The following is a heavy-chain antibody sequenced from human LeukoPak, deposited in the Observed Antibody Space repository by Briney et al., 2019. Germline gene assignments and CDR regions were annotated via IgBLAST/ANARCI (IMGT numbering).Heavy chain of an antibody. CDR2: IWYDGSNK. J-gene: IGHJ6*02. D-gene: IGHD3-10*01. CDR1: GFTFSSYG. Sequence: GGSLRLSCAASGFTFSSYGMHWVRQAPGKGLEWVAAIWYDGSNKYYADSVKGRFTISRDNSKNTLYLQMNSLRAEDTAVYYCARVRSMVRGPDINYYGMDVWGQGTTVTVSS. CDR3: ARVRSMVRGPDINYYGMDV. V-gene: IGHV3-33*01.